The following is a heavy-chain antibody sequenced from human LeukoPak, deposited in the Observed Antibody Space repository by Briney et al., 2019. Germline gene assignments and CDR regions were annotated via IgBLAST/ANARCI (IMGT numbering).Heavy chain of an antibody. CDR3: ARDFYYYDSSGYYYFEY. D-gene: IGHD3-22*01. V-gene: IGHV4-34*01. CDR1: GGSFSGYY. J-gene: IGHJ4*02. Sequence: TSETLSLTCAVYGGSFSGYYWSWIRQPPGKGLEWIGEINHSGSTNYNPSLKSRVTISVDTSKNQFSLKLSSVTAADKAVYYCARDFYYYDSSGYYYFEYWGQGTLVTVSS. CDR2: INHSGST.